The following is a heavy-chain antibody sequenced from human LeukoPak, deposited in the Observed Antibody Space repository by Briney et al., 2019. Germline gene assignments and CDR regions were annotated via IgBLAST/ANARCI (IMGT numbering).Heavy chain of an antibody. CDR3: AKERSSRWYVNSLDY. CDR2: ISGGGEST. V-gene: IGHV3-23*01. J-gene: IGHJ4*02. D-gene: IGHD6-13*01. CDR1: GFTFSTYA. Sequence: GGSLRLSCAASGFTFSTYAMSWVRQAPGKGLEWVSGISGGGESTYCADSVKGRLTISRDNSKKTLYLQMNSLRADDTAVYYCAKERSSRWYVNSLDYWGQGTLVTVPS.